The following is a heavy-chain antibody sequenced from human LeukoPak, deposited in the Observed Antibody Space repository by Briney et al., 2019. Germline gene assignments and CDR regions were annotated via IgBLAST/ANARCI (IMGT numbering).Heavy chain of an antibody. CDR2: IIPILGIA. CDR1: GGTFSSYA. Sequence: ASVKVSCKASGGTFSSYAISWVRQAPRQGLEWMGRIIPILGIANYAQKFQGRVTITADKSTSTAYMELSSLRSEDTAVYYCARDCDYGAWGCYFDYWGQGTLVTVSS. V-gene: IGHV1-69*04. J-gene: IGHJ4*02. CDR3: ARDCDYGAWGCYFDY. D-gene: IGHD4-17*01.